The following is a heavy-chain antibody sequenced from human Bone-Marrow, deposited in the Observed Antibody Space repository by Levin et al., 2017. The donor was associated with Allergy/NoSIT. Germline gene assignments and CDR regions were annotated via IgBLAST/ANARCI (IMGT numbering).Heavy chain of an antibody. Sequence: GESLKISCSASGYTFRTYSMNWVRQTPAKGLEWVAVISSDGSNTFYADSLQGRFTISRANSKTTLYLQMSSMTVEEAAVYFCARGRRDSIITLGGVIGVLGLDGWGHGTMVTVSS. D-gene: IGHD3-16*02. CDR2: ISSDGSNT. V-gene: IGHV3-30*04. CDR3: ARGRRDSIITLGGVIGVLGLDG. J-gene: IGHJ4*01. CDR1: GYTFRTYS.